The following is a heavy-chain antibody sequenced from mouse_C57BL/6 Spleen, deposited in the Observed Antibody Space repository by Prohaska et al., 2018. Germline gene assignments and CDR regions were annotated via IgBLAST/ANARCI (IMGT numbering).Heavy chain of an antibody. CDR1: GFTFSDYG. D-gene: IGHD1-1*01. Sequence: GGGLVKPGGSLKLSCAASGFTFSDYGMHWVRQAPEKGLEWVAYISSGSSTIYYADTVKGRFTISRDNANNTLFLQMTSLRSEDTAMYYCATIYCSNWYFDVWGTGTTVTVSS. J-gene: IGHJ1*03. V-gene: IGHV5-17*01. CDR3: ATIYCSNWYFDV. CDR2: ISSGSSTI.